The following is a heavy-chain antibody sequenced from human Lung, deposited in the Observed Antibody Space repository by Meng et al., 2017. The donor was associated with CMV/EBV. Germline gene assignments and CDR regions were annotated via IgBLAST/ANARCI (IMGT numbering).Heavy chain of an antibody. CDR1: GFTFSDYA. D-gene: IGHD3-3*01. CDR3: ARDYYDFWSGHPHY. J-gene: IGHJ4*02. Sequence: SXAASGFTFSDYAMHWVRQAPGKGLEWVAITSYNENIKNYADSVKGRFTISRDNSKNILYLQMNTLRPEDTAVYYCARDYYDFWSGHPHYWGQGTLVTVSS. V-gene: IGHV3-30-3*01. CDR2: TSYNENIK.